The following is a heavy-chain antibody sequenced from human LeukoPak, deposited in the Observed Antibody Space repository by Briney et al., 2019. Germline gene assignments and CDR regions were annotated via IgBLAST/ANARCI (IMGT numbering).Heavy chain of an antibody. Sequence: GGSLRPSCAASGFTFSSYAMHWVRQAPGKGLEWVAVISYDGSNKYYADSVKGRFTISRDNSKNTLYLQMNSLRAEDTALYYCARDLLHAFDIWGQGTTVTVSS. CDR3: ARDLLHAFDI. V-gene: IGHV3-30*04. CDR2: ISYDGSNK. CDR1: GFTFSSYA. J-gene: IGHJ3*02.